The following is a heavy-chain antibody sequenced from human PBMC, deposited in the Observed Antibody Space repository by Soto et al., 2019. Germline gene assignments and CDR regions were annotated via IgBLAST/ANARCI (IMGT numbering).Heavy chain of an antibody. CDR2: IIPIFGTA. D-gene: IGHD2-15*01. V-gene: IGHV1-69*01. CDR3: ARDQGVLDCSGGSCYNWFDP. Sequence: QVQLVQSGAEVKKPGSSVKVSCKASGGTFSSYAISWVRQAPGQGLEWMGGIIPIFGTANYAQKFQGRVTITADESTSTAYMELSSLRSEDTAVYYCARDQGVLDCSGGSCYNWFDPWGQGTLVNVSS. CDR1: GGTFSSYA. J-gene: IGHJ5*02.